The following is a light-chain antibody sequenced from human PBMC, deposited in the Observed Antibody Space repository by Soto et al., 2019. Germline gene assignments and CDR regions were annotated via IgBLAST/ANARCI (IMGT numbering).Light chain of an antibody. CDR2: GAS. CDR1: RDISNS. CDR3: QQTSAFPRT. V-gene: IGKV1-12*01. J-gene: IGKJ5*01. Sequence: DIQMTQSPSSVSASVVDRLTITFRASRDISNSLAWYQQTPGKAPKLLLRGASSLHRGVPSRFSGGGAGTEFTLTISSLQPEDFATYYCQQTSAFPRTFGQGTRLEIK.